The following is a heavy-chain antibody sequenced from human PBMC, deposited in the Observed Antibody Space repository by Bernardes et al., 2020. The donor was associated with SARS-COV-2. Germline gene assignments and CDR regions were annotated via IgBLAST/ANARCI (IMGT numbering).Heavy chain of an antibody. D-gene: IGHD6-13*01. J-gene: IGHJ6*02. CDR3: ARDSSNWHAVFGIDV. V-gene: IGHV1-18*01. CDR2: ISGYNGDT. CDR1: GYSFTTYG. Sequence: ASVKVSCKASGYSFTTYGISWVRQAPGQGLEWMGWISGYNGDTRNAQKFQGRVTMTTDTSTSTAYMELRSLRFDDTAVYYCARDSSNWHAVFGIDVWGQGTTVTVSS.